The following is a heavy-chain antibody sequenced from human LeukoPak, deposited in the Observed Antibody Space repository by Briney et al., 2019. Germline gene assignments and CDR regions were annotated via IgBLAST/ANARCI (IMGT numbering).Heavy chain of an antibody. Sequence: GGSLRLSCGVSGFNFSSYGMSWVRQAPGKGLEWVSAISGSGGSTYYADSVKGRFTISRDNSKNTLYLQMNSLRAEDTAVYYCAKDRWVGAKDCFDYWGQGTLVTVSS. CDR3: AKDRWVGAKDCFDY. CDR2: ISGSGGST. J-gene: IGHJ4*02. D-gene: IGHD1-26*01. V-gene: IGHV3-23*01. CDR1: GFNFSSYG.